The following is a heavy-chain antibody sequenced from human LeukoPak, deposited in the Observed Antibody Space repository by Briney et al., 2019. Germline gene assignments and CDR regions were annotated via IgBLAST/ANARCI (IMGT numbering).Heavy chain of an antibody. CDR2: IYYSGST. CDR1: GGSISSYY. CDR3: AKLLNWFDP. V-gene: IGHV4-59*01. Sequence: SETLSLTCTVSGGSISSYYWSWIRQPPGKGLEWIGYIYYSGSTNYNPSLKSRVTISVDTSKNQFSLKLSSVTAADTAVYYCAKLLNWFDPWGQGTLVTVSS. D-gene: IGHD1-7*01. J-gene: IGHJ5*02.